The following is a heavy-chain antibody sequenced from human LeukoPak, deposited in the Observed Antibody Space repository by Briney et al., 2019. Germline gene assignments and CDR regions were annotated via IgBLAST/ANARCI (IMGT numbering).Heavy chain of an antibody. CDR3: ARMVGLVSDF. D-gene: IGHD3-10*01. V-gene: IGHV6-1*01. J-gene: IGHJ4*02. CDR2: TYYRSRWHS. CDR1: GDTVSSNSAT. Sequence: SQTLSLTCAISGDTVSSNSATWNWIRQSPSRGLEWLGRTYYRSRWHSYYAPSVKSRITINPDTSKNQFSLQLKSVTPEDTAVYYCARMVGLVSDFWGQGTLVTVSS.